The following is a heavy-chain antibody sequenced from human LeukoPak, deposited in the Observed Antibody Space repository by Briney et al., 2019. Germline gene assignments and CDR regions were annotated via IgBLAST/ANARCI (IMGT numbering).Heavy chain of an antibody. CDR3: AKDDYSYEIGH. CDR2: IWSDGSNK. Sequence: GRSLRLSCAASGFSVSSHGMHWVRQAPGKGLEWVAVIWSDGSNKYYADSVKGRFTISRDNSKNTWYLQMNSLRAEDTAMYYCAKDDYSYEIGHWGQGTLVTVSS. CDR1: GFSVSSHG. V-gene: IGHV3-33*06. J-gene: IGHJ4*02. D-gene: IGHD3-22*01.